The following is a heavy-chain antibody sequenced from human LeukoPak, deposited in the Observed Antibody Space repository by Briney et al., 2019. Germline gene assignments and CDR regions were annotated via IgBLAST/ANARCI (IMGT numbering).Heavy chain of an antibody. CDR3: AKDLSSAITSALVLDV. J-gene: IGHJ6*02. CDR2: ITWNRDNI. D-gene: IGHD3-22*01. CDR1: GFTFVDYA. Sequence: PGRSLRLSCKVSGFTFVDYAMQCVREVLGRGLEWVSGITWNRDNIGYGDSVKGRFTVSRDNVKNVLYLQMKSLRPKDTALYYCAKDLSSAITSALVLDVWGQGTTVIVSS. V-gene: IGHV3-9*01.